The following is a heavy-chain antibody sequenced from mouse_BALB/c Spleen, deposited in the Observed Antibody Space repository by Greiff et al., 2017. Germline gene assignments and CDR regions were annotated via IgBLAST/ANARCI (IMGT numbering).Heavy chain of an antibody. CDR1: GFTFSSYA. J-gene: IGHJ2*01. CDR3: ARRSTATDY. V-gene: IGHV5-6-5*01. D-gene: IGHD1-2*01. CDR2: ISSGGST. Sequence: EVKVVESGGGLVKPGGSLKLSCAASGFTFSSYAMSWVRQTPEKRLEWVASISSGGSTYYPDSVKGRFTISRDNARNILYLQMSSLRSEDTAMYYCARRSTATDYWGQGTTLTVSS.